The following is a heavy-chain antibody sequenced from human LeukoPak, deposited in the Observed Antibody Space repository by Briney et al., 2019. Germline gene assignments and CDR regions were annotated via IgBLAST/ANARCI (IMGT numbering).Heavy chain of an antibody. V-gene: IGHV4-39*01. CDR2: IYYSGST. CDR3: ARLDGYFDWLLTIDY. D-gene: IGHD3-9*01. Sequence: SETLSLTCTVSGGSISSSSYYWGWIRQPPGKGLEWIGSIYYSGSTYYNPSLKSRVTISVDTSKNQFSLKLSSVIAADTAVYYCARLDGYFDWLLTIDYWGQGTLVTVSS. CDR1: GGSISSSSYY. J-gene: IGHJ4*02.